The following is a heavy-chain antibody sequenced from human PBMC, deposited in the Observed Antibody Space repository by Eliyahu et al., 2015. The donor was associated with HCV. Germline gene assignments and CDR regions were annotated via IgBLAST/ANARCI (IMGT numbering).Heavy chain of an antibody. CDR1: FSSYS. D-gene: IGHD6-13*01. V-gene: IGHV3-21*01. J-gene: IGHJ4*02. Sequence: FSSYSMNWVRQAPGKGLEWVSSISSSSSYIYYADSVKGRFTISRDNAKNSLYLQMNTLRAEDTTVYYCAIFSRYSSSWYRDYWGQGTLVTVSS. CDR3: AIFSRYSSSWYRDY. CDR2: ISSSSSYI.